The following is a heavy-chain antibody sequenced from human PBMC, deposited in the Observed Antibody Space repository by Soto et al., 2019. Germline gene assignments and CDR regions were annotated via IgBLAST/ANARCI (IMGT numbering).Heavy chain of an antibody. D-gene: IGHD2-21*02. CDR2: ISGGGGSK. CDR1: GFTSSSFG. J-gene: IGHJ3*02. CDR3: AKEARHIVVVTASIRLGAFDI. Sequence: PGGSLRLSCAASGFTSSSFGMHWVRQAPGKGLEWVSAISGGGGSKYYADSVKGRFTISRDNSKNTLYLQMNSLRAEDTAVYYCAKEARHIVVVTASIRLGAFDIWGQGTMVTVSS. V-gene: IGHV3-23*01.